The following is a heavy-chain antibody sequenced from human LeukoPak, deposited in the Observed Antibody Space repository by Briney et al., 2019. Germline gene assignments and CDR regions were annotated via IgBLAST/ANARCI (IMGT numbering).Heavy chain of an antibody. J-gene: IGHJ5*01. Sequence: KPSETLSLTCAVYGGSFSGYYWSWIRQPPGKGLEWIGEINHSGSTNYNPSLKSRVTISVDTSKNQFFLKLRSVTAADTAVYYCASPGYCSSTSCSNWFDSWGQGTLVTVSS. V-gene: IGHV4-34*01. D-gene: IGHD2-2*01. CDR2: INHSGST. CDR1: GGSFSGYY. CDR3: ASPGYCSSTSCSNWFDS.